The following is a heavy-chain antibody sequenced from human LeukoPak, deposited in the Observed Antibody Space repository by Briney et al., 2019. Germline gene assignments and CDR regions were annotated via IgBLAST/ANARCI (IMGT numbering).Heavy chain of an antibody. D-gene: IGHD6-13*01. Sequence: GGSLRLSCAASGFTFSSYEMNWVRQAPGKGLEWVSYISSSGSTIYYADSVKGRFTISRDNAKNSLYLQMNSLRAEDTAVYYCARGSWYRDLWDHYFDYWGQGTLVTVS. J-gene: IGHJ4*02. CDR1: GFTFSSYE. V-gene: IGHV3-48*03. CDR2: ISSSGSTI. CDR3: ARGSWYRDLWDHYFDY.